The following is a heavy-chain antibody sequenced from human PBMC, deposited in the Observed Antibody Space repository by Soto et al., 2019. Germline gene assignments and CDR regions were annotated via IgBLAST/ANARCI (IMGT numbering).Heavy chain of an antibody. Sequence: ASVKVSCKASGYTFIGYYMHWVRQAPGQGLEWLGWINPNSGATIYAQKFQGRVTMTRDTSINTAYMELSRLRSGDTAVYYCARDSYYDILTGYSRNAFDIWGQGTMVTVSS. V-gene: IGHV1-2*02. CDR2: INPNSGAT. CDR3: ARDSYYDILTGYSRNAFDI. D-gene: IGHD3-9*01. CDR1: GYTFIGYY. J-gene: IGHJ3*02.